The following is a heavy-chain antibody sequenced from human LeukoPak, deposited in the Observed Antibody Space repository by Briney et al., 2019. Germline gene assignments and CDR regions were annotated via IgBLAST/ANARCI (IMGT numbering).Heavy chain of an antibody. D-gene: IGHD4-17*01. V-gene: IGHV4-4*07. CDR3: ARDHYDHYGDYVFDY. Sequence: PSETLSLSCTVSGGSISSYYWNWFRQPAGKGLEWIARIYTTGITMSVDTSKNQFSLKLRSVTAADTAVYYCARDHYDHYGDYVFDYWGQGTLVTVSS. CDR2: IYTTG. J-gene: IGHJ4*02. CDR1: GGSISSYY.